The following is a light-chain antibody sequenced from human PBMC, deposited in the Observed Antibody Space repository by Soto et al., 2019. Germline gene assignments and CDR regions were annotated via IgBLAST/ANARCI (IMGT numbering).Light chain of an antibody. CDR1: SSDVGSYNY. Sequence: QSALTQPASVSGSPGQSITISCTGTSSDVGSYNYVSWYQQHPGRAPKLIIYEVSNRPSGISNRFSGSKSGNTASLTISGLQPEDESDYYCSSYTTRSTWVFGGGTKLPVL. V-gene: IGLV2-14*01. CDR3: SSYTTRSTWV. J-gene: IGLJ3*02. CDR2: EVS.